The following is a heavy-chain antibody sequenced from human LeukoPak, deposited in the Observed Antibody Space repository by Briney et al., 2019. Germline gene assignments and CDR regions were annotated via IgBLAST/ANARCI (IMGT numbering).Heavy chain of an antibody. D-gene: IGHD3-22*01. CDR2: INTNTGNP. J-gene: IGHJ5*02. CDR1: GYIFTSYA. CDR3: VSGYSNGYSNRFDP. V-gene: IGHV7-4-1*01. Sequence: GASVKVSRKASGYIFTSYALNWVRQAPGQGLEWMGWINTNTGNPTYAQGFTGRFVFSLDTSVSTAYLHIFSLKAEDIAVYYCVSGYSNGYSNRFDPWGQGTLVTVSS.